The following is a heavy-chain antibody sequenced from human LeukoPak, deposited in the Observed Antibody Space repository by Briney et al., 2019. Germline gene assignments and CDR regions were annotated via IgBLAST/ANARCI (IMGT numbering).Heavy chain of an antibody. J-gene: IGHJ5*02. Sequence: ASVKVSCKASGYTFTSYAMHWVRQAPGQRLEWMGWINAGNGNTKYSQKFQGRVTITRDTSASTAYMELSSLRSEDTAVYYCARDFLLLGWFDPWGQGTLVTVSS. CDR1: GYTFTSYA. CDR3: ARDFLLLGWFDP. D-gene: IGHD2/OR15-2a*01. V-gene: IGHV1-3*01. CDR2: INAGNGNT.